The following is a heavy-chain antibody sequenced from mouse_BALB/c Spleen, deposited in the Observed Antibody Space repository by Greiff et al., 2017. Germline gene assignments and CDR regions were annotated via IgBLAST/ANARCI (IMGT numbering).Heavy chain of an antibody. CDR2: IRLKSNNYAT. D-gene: IGHD2-12*01. V-gene: IGHV6-6*02. Sequence: EVKLMESGGGLVQPGGSMKLSCVASGFTFSNYWMNWVRQSPEKGLEWVAEIRLKSNNYATHYAESVKGRFTISRDDSKSSVYLQMNNLRAEDTGIYYCTRNDVWYFDVWGAGTTVTVSS. CDR3: TRNDVWYFDV. CDR1: GFTFSNYW. J-gene: IGHJ1*01.